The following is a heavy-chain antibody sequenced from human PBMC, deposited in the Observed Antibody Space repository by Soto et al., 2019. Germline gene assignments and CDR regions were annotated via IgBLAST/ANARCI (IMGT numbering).Heavy chain of an antibody. J-gene: IGHJ4*02. CDR1: GGTFSSYA. Sequence: SVKVSCKASGGTFSSYAISWVRQAPGQGLEWMGGIIPIFGTANYAQKFQGRVTITADESTSPAYMELSSLRSEDTAVYYCARAGTGMATTKYYFDYWGQGTLVTVSS. CDR2: IIPIFGTA. V-gene: IGHV1-69*13. D-gene: IGHD1-1*01. CDR3: ARAGTGMATTKYYFDY.